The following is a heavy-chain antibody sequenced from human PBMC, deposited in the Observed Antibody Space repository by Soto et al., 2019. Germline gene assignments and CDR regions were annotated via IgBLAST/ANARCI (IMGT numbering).Heavy chain of an antibody. Sequence: TGGSLRLSCAAGGFTFSSYGLHRIRQETGKGLEWVAVISYDGSNKYYADSVKGRFTISRDNSKNTLYLQMNSLRAEDTAVYYCAKDQSSSWYAEYYLGYWGQGTLVTVPS. J-gene: IGHJ4*02. CDR2: ISYDGSNK. CDR3: AKDQSSSWYAEYYLGY. CDR1: GFTFSSYG. V-gene: IGHV3-30*18. D-gene: IGHD6-13*01.